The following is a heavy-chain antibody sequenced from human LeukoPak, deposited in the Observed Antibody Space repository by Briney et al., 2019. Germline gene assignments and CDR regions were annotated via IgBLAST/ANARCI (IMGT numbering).Heavy chain of an antibody. CDR2: IYYSGST. J-gene: IGHJ3*02. CDR1: GGSISSSGYY. Sequence: PSETLSLTCTVSGGSISSSGYYWGWIRQPPGKGLEWIGTIYYSGSTYYNPSLKSRVTLSVDTSNNQFSLKLRSVTAADTAVYYCARRPPALGAFDIWGQGTMVSVSS. V-gene: IGHV4-39*01. CDR3: ARRPPALGAFDI.